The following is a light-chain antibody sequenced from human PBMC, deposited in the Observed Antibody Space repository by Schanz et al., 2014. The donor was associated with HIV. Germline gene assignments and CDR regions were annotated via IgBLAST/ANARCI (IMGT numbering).Light chain of an antibody. CDR3: QYFGNSGGT. J-gene: IGKJ4*01. CDR1: QSITTNY. Sequence: EIVLTQSPGTLSLSPGERATLSCRASQSITTNYLAWYQQKPGQAPRLLIYGASTRATGIPGRFSGGGSGTDFTLTISRLEPEDFAVYYCQYFGNSGGTFGGGTKVEIK. CDR2: GAS. V-gene: IGKV3-20*01.